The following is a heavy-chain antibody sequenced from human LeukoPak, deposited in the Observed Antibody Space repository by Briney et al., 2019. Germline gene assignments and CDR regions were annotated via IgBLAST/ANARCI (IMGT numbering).Heavy chain of an antibody. CDR1: GFTFSSYW. CDR3: ARARIDY. Sequence: PGGSLRLSCVGSGFTFSSYWMTWVRQAPGKGLEWVANIKGDGSEKYSADSVKGRFTISRDNAKNLLYLQMSSLRAEDTAVYYCARARIDYWGQGTLVTVSS. CDR2: IKGDGSEK. V-gene: IGHV3-7*04. J-gene: IGHJ4*02. D-gene: IGHD1-14*01.